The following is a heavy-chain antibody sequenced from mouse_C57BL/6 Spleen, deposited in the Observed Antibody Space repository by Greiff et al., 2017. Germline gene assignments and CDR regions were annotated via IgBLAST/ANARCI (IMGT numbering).Heavy chain of an antibody. J-gene: IGHJ3*01. CDR3: TTAGAFAY. Sequence: EVQLQQPGAELVRPGASVKLSCTASGFNITDDYMHWVKQRPEQGLEWIGLIDPDNGDTEYASKFQGKATITADTSSNTAYLQLSSLTSEDTAVYYCTTAGAFAYWGQGTLVTVSA. D-gene: IGHD3-3*01. V-gene: IGHV14-4*01. CDR1: GFNITDDY. CDR2: IDPDNGDT.